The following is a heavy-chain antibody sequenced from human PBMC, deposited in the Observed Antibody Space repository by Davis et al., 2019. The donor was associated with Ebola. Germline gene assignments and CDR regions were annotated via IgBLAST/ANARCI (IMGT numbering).Heavy chain of an antibody. J-gene: IGHJ4*02. CDR2: IWYDGSNK. D-gene: IGHD5-18*01. V-gene: IGHV3-33*01. CDR3: ARINSYGDFDY. CDR1: GFTFSSYG. Sequence: LSLTCAASGFTFSSYGMHWVRQAPGKGLEWVAVIWYDGSNKYYADSVKGRFTISRDNSKNTLYLQMNSLRAEDTAVYYCARINSYGDFDYWGQGTLVTVSS.